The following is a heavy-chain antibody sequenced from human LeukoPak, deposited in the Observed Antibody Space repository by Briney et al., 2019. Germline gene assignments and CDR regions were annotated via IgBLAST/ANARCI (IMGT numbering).Heavy chain of an antibody. CDR3: ARDGSNSPFDY. CDR1: GGSMTSYC. J-gene: IGHJ4*02. CDR2: IYYSGST. V-gene: IGHV4-59*01. D-gene: IGHD5-12*01. Sequence: SETLSLTCGVSGGSMTSYCWSWIRQAPGKGLEWIGYIYYSGSTNYNPSLKSRVTISVDTSKNQFSLKLSSVTAADTAVYYCARDGSNSPFDYWGQGTLVTVSS.